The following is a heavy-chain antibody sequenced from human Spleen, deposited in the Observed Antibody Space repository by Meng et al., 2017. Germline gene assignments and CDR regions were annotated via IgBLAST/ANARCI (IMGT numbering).Heavy chain of an antibody. D-gene: IGHD3-3*01. J-gene: IGHJ4*02. CDR2: INHSGST. Sequence: QVQLQESGPRLVKSPETLSLTCTVYGGSFSGYYWSWIRQPPGKGLEWIGEINHSGSTNYNPSLKSRVTISVDTSKNQFSLKLSSVTAADTAVYYCARGRGYDFWSGYYTTYYFDYWGQGTLVTVSS. V-gene: IGHV4-34*01. CDR1: GGSFSGYY. CDR3: ARGRGYDFWSGYYTTYYFDY.